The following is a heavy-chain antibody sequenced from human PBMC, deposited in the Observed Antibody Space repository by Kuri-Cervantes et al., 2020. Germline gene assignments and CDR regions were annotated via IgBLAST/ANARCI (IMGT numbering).Heavy chain of an antibody. V-gene: IGHV3-23*01. J-gene: IGHJ4*02. CDR2: ISGSGGST. Sequence: LSLTCAASGFTFSSYAMSWVRQAPGKGLEWVSAISGSGGSTYYADSVKGRFTISRDNSKNTLYLQMNSLRAEDTAVYYCAKGSYFSDYWGQGTLVTVSS. CDR1: GFTFSSYA. CDR3: AKGSYFSDY. D-gene: IGHD1-26*01.